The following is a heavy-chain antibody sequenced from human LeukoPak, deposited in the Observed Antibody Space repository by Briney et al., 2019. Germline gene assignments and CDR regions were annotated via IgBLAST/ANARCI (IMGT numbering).Heavy chain of an antibody. V-gene: IGHV3-21*01. D-gene: IGHD5-12*01. CDR2: ISTMSNYI. J-gene: IGHJ5*02. Sequence: PGGSLRLSCAASEFTFSSYGMNWVRQAPGKGLEWVSSISTMSNYIFYGDSVKGRFTISRDNAKNSVYLQMNSLRPEDTAVYYCSRDRLGGLDLWGQGTLVTVSS. CDR3: SRDRLGGLDL. CDR1: EFTFSSYG.